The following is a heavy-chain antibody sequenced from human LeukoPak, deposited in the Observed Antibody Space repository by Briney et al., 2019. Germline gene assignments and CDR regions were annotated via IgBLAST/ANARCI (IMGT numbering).Heavy chain of an antibody. J-gene: IGHJ4*02. CDR3: ARDHREAGLPGY. D-gene: IGHD4-11*01. Sequence: APVKVSCKASGYTFTSYYMHWVRQAPGQGLEWMGIINPSGGSTSYAQKFQGRVTMTRDMSTSTVYMELSSLRSEDTAVYYCARDHREAGLPGYWGQGTLVTVSS. CDR1: GYTFTSYY. CDR2: INPSGGST. V-gene: IGHV1-46*01.